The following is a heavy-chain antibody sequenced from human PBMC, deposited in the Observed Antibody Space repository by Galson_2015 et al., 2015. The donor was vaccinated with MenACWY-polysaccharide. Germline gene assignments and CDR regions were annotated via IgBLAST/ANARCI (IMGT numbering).Heavy chain of an antibody. CDR2: IYYTGGT. Sequence: TLSLPCAVSGDSISSGPSYWRWLRPRPGKGLEWIGNIYYTGGTYYNPSLRSRVTVTIDTSQNHFSLKLNSVTAADTAVYYCARVPDHGDSGIYFERWGQGILVTVSS. V-gene: IGHV4-31*11. CDR1: GDSISSGPSY. CDR3: ARVPDHGDSGIYFER. J-gene: IGHJ1*01. D-gene: IGHD4-17*01.